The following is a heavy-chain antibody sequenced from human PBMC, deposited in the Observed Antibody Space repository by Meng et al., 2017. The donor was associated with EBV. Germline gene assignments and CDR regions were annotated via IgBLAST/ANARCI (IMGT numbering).Heavy chain of an antibody. V-gene: IGHV1-2*06. J-gene: IGHJ4*02. Sequence: VQLVQSGAEVKKPGASVKVSCKASGYTFTGYCMHWVRQAPGQGLEWMGRINPNSGGTNYAQKFQGRVTMTRDTSTSTAYMELSRLRSDDTAVYYCARVGIAVAGTGDYWGQGTLVTVSS. D-gene: IGHD6-19*01. CDR2: INPNSGGT. CDR1: GYTFTGYC. CDR3: ARVGIAVAGTGDY.